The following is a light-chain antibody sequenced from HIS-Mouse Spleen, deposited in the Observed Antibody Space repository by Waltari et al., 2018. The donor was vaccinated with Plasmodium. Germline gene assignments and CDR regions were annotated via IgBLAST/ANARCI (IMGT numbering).Light chain of an antibody. CDR1: ALPTTS. CDR2: EDS. J-gene: IGLJ6*01. V-gene: IGLV3-10*01. CDR3: YSTDSSGNHSV. Sequence: SYELTQPPSVSVSPGQTARITCSGDALPTTSAYWYQQKSGQAPVLVIYEDSKRPSGIPERFSGSSSGTMATLTISGAQVEDEADYYCYSTDSSGNHSVFGSGTKVTVL.